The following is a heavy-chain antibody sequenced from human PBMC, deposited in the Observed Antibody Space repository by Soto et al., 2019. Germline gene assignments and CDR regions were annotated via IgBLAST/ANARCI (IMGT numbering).Heavy chain of an antibody. V-gene: IGHV1-18*01. CDR3: VRSTFSSSLYYFDY. Sequence: QVQLVQSGAEVKKPGASVKVSCKASGYTFTSYGISWVRKAPGQGLEWMGWISAYNGNTNYAQKLQGRVTMTTNTSTSTAYMELRSLRSDDTAVYYCVRSTFSSSLYYFDYWGQGTLVTVSS. CDR2: ISAYNGNT. J-gene: IGHJ4*02. CDR1: GYTFTSYG. D-gene: IGHD6-6*01.